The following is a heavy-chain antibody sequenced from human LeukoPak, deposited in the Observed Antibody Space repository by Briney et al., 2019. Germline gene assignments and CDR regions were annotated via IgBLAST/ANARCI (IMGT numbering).Heavy chain of an antibody. CDR3: ARDRSIAARPNWFDP. CDR1: GFTFSSYS. J-gene: IGHJ5*02. V-gene: IGHV3-21*01. Sequence: PGGSLRLYCAASGFTFSSYSMNWLRQAPGKGLEWVSSISSSSSYIYYADSVKGRFTISRDNAKNSLYLQMSSLRAEDTAVYYCARDRSIAARPNWFDPWGQGTLVTVSS. D-gene: IGHD6-6*01. CDR2: ISSSSSYI.